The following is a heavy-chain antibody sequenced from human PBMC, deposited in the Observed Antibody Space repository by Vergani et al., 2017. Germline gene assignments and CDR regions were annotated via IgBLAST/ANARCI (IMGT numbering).Heavy chain of an antibody. CDR1: GGSMSGYY. Sequence: QVRLQESGPGLVKPSETLSLTCSVSGGSMSGYYWSWIRQPPGKELEWIGYMYHSVSTNYNPSLETRVTISGDTSKNQFSLKLNSVTAADTAVYYCGRVADFYGLGSRLLDLWGQEILVTVSS. D-gene: IGHD3-10*01. CDR3: GRVADFYGLGSRLLDL. J-gene: IGHJ5*02. V-gene: IGHV4-59*01. CDR2: MYHSVST.